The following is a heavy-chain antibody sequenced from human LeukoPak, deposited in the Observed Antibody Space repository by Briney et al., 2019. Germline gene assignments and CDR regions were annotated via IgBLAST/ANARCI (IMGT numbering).Heavy chain of an antibody. CDR2: IYSGGST. CDR1: GFTFSSYA. CDR3: ASGTVTKSYYYYYMDV. Sequence: SGGSLRLSCAASGFTFSSYAMSWVRQAPGKGLEWVSVIYSGGSTYYADSVKGRFTISRDNSKNTLYLQMNSLRAEDTAVYYCASGTVTKSYYYYYMDVWGKGTTVTISS. J-gene: IGHJ6*03. D-gene: IGHD4-17*01. V-gene: IGHV3-53*01.